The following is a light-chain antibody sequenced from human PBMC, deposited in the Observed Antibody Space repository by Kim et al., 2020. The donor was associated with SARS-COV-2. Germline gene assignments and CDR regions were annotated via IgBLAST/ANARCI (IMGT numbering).Light chain of an antibody. CDR2: QDN. CDR3: QAWDTSSWV. CDR1: KLGDKY. V-gene: IGLV3-1*01. Sequence: SYELTQPPSVSVSPGQTASITCSGDKLGDKYACWYQQKAGQSPVVVIYQDNKRPSGIPERFSGSNSGNTATLTISGTQAMDEADYYCQAWDTSSWVFGGGAKVTV. J-gene: IGLJ3*02.